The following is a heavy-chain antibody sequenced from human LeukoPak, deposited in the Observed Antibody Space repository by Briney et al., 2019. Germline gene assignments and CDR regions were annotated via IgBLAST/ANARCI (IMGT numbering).Heavy chain of an antibody. CDR2: ISAYNGNT. CDR1: GYTFTTYA. Sequence: GSVKVSCKASGYTFTTYAMHWVRQAPGQRLEWMGWISAYNGNTNYAQKLQGRVTMTTDTSTSTAYMELRSLRSDDTAVYYCARDWSLGYSYGTFDYWGQGTLVTVSS. CDR3: ARDWSLGYSYGTFDY. J-gene: IGHJ4*02. D-gene: IGHD5-18*01. V-gene: IGHV1-18*01.